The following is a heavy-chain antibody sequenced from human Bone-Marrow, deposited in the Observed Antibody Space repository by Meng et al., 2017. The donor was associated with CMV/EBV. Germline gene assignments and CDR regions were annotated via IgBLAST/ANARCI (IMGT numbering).Heavy chain of an antibody. CDR1: GDSITNSNW. J-gene: IGHJ4*02. Sequence: LTCVVSGDSITNSNWWSWVRQPPGKGLEWIGEVLHRGSTTYNPSLKSRVTISEDTSKDQFSLTLRSVIAADTALYYCARDAGWGSDYWGQGILVTVSS. CDR3: ARDAGWGSDY. V-gene: IGHV4-4*02. D-gene: IGHD3-16*01. CDR2: VLHRGST.